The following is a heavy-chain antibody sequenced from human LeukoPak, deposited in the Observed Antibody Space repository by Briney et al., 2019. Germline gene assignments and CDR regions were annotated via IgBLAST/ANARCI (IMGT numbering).Heavy chain of an antibody. CDR3: ARAHSSSSTFDL. J-gene: IGHJ4*02. CDR2: IYSGGST. Sequence: PGGSLRLSCAASGFNVSSTYMSWVRQAPGKGLEWVSVIYSGGSTYYADSVKGRFTISRDNTKNTLYLQLNSLRADDTAVYYCARAHSSSSTFDLWGQGTLVTVSS. D-gene: IGHD6-6*01. V-gene: IGHV3-66*01. CDR1: GFNVSSTY.